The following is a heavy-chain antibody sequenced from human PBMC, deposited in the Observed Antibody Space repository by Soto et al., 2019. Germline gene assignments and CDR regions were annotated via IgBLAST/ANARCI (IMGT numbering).Heavy chain of an antibody. CDR1: GGSITSYT. CDR2: VYNSGST. D-gene: IGHD2-21*01. J-gene: IGHJ5*02. CDR3: ARRAVVAVTGSLDNWLDP. V-gene: IGHV4-59*01. Sequence: PSETLSLTCTVSGGSITSYTWNWLRQPPGKALEWIGYVYNSGSTNYNPSLKSRVTISVDTSKNQFSLKVNSVTAADTAVYYCARRAVVAVTGSLDNWLDPWGQGILVT.